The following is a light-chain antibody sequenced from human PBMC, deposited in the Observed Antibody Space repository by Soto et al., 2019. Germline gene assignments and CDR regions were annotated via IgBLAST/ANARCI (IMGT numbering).Light chain of an antibody. Sequence: EIVMTHSRATLSVSPCEGATLSLRVRQSVIGKLAWYQQNPGQAPRLLISGASTRATGIPARFSGSGSGTEFTLTIRSLQSEDFAVYYCQQYNKWPQFTFGQGTKVDI. V-gene: IGKV3D-15*01. CDR1: QSVIGK. CDR3: QQYNKWPQFT. J-gene: IGKJ2*01. CDR2: GAS.